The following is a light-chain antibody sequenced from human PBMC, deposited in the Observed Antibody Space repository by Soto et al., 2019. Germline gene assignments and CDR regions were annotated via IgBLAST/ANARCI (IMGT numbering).Light chain of an antibody. J-gene: IGKJ2*01. Sequence: EIVLTQSPGTLSLSPGERVTLSCRARQTVSRTSLGGNQQKPGQAPRLPLFATSSRATGIPDRCSGSGSGTDFTLTISRLEPEDFAVYYCQHYGGSPPYTFGQGTKLEIK. V-gene: IGKV3-20*01. CDR2: ATS. CDR1: QTVSRTS. CDR3: QHYGGSPPYT.